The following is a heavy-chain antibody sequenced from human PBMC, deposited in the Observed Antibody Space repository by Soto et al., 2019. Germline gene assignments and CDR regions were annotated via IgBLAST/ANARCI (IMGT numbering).Heavy chain of an antibody. Sequence: QVQLQESGPGLVKPSQTLSLTCTVSGGSISSGGYYWSWIRQHPGKGLEWIGYIYYSGSTSYNPXLXSXLTISVDTSKHPFSLKLSSVTAADTAVYYCARGVIHWGQGTLVTVSS. V-gene: IGHV4-31*01. D-gene: IGHD3-16*02. CDR3: ARGVIH. CDR1: GGSISSGGYY. J-gene: IGHJ4*02. CDR2: IYYSGST.